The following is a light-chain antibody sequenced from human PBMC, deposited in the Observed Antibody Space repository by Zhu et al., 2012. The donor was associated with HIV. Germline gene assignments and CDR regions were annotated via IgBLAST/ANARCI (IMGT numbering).Light chain of an antibody. CDR1: GSVRSC. V-gene: IGKV3-20*01. J-gene: IGKJ2*01. Sequence: IVLTQSPATLSLSPGERATVSCRASGSVRSCLAWYQQKPGQPPRLLIYSASRRVTGIPDRFSGSGSGTDFTLTISRLEPEDFAVYYCQHYVPSPMYTFGQGTKLEIK. CDR2: SAS. CDR3: QHYVPSPMYT.